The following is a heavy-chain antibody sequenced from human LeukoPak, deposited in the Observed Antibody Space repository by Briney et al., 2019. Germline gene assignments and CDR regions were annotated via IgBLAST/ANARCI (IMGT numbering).Heavy chain of an antibody. D-gene: IGHD5-18*01. CDR3: ARDRRGGYSYGDFDY. CDR1: GGSIRSYY. V-gene: IGHV4-59*01. Sequence: SETLSLTCTVSGGSIRSYYWSWIRQPPGKGLEWIGYIYHSGDSNSNPSLKSRVTISLDTSKNQFSLKLSSVTAADTAVYYCARDRRGGYSYGDFDYWGQGTLVTVSS. J-gene: IGHJ4*02. CDR2: IYHSGDS.